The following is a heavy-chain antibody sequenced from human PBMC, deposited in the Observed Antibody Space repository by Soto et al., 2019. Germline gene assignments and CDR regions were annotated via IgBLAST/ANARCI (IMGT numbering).Heavy chain of an antibody. J-gene: IGHJ4*02. CDR2: IIPIFGTA. D-gene: IGHD5-18*01. CDR3: ANRPVDTAIVHSGGFDY. CDR1: FSTITNTG. Sequence: SGKVPWEDSFSTITNTGMRWGMPAPCRRLEWMGGIIPIFGTANYAQKFQGRVTITADESTSTAYMELSSLRSEDTAVYYCANRPVDTAIVHSGGFDYPGKRNLVTVDS. V-gene: IGHV1-69*13.